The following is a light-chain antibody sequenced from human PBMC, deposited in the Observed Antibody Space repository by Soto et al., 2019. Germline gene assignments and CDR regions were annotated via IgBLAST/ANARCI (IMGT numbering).Light chain of an antibody. CDR2: GAS. J-gene: IGKJ5*01. V-gene: IGKV3-20*01. CDR3: QQYGSSPIT. CDR1: QSVRSNY. Sequence: VSAQSPVTLSLSPGERATLSCRASQSVRSNYVAWYQQKPGQAPRLLISGASSRATGIPDRFSGSGSGTDFTLTISRLEPEDFALYYCQQYGSSPITFGQGTRLEIK.